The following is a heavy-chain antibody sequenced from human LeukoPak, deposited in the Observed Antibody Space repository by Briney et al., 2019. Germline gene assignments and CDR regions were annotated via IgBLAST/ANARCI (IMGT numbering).Heavy chain of an antibody. CDR1: GYSFTGYY. V-gene: IGHV1-2*02. Sequence: ASVKVSCKASGYSFTGYYIHWMRQAPGQGLEWMGWMNPNRGDTSYAQKFQGRVTMTRDTPINTAYMELSGLTSDDTAVFYCGRRRIDCSDTGCYVDYWGQGTLVTVSS. D-gene: IGHD2-15*01. CDR3: GRRRIDCSDTGCYVDY. CDR2: MNPNRGDT. J-gene: IGHJ4*02.